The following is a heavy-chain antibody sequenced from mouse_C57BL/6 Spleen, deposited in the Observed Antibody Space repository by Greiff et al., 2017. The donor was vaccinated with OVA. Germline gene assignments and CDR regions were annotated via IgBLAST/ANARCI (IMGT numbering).Heavy chain of an antibody. J-gene: IGHJ3*01. D-gene: IGHD4-1*01. Sequence: VKLMESGAELVRPGASVTLSCKASGYTFTDYEMHWVKQTPVHGLEWIGAIDPETGGTAYNQKFKGKAILTADKSSSTAYMELRSLTSEDSAVYYCTRVPWDGFAYWGQGTLVTVSA. V-gene: IGHV1-15*01. CDR1: GYTFTDYE. CDR2: IDPETGGT. CDR3: TRVPWDGFAY.